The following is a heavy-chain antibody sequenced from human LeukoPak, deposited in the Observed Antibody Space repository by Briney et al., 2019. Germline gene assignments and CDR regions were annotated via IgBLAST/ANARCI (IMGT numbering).Heavy chain of an antibody. CDR2: INHSGST. Sequence: PSETLSRTCAVYGGSFSGYYWSWIGQPPGKGREWIGEINHSGSTNYNPSLKSRVTISVDTSKNQFSLKLSSVTAADTAVYYCARESIVLLWFGEPPDAFDIWGQGTMVTVSS. J-gene: IGHJ3*02. V-gene: IGHV4-34*01. D-gene: IGHD3-10*01. CDR3: ARESIVLLWFGEPPDAFDI. CDR1: GGSFSGYY.